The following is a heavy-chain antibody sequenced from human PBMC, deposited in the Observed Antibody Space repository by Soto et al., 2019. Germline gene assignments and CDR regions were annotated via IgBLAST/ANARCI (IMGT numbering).Heavy chain of an antibody. V-gene: IGHV3-66*01. Sequence: EVQLVESGGGLVQPGGSLRLSCAASGFTVSSNYMSWVRQAPGKGLEWVSVIYSGGSTYYADSVKARFTISRDNSKNKRYLQMNSLGAEDTVVYYCARFAWSQDYGDYKRYFDYWGQGTLVTVSS. J-gene: IGHJ4*02. D-gene: IGHD4-17*01. CDR2: IYSGGST. CDR3: ARFAWSQDYGDYKRYFDY. CDR1: GFTVSSNY.